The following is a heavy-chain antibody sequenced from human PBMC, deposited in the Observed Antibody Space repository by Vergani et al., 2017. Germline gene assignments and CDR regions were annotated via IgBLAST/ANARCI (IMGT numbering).Heavy chain of an antibody. CDR2: IWYDGSNK. J-gene: IGHJ3*02. Sequence: QVQLVESGGGVVQPGRSLRLSCAASGFTFSSYGMHWVRQAPGKGLEWVAVIWYDGSNKYYADSVKGRFTISRDNSKNTLYLQMNSLRAEDTAVYYCARDWSRKRAVAGPYAFDIWGQGTMVTVSS. CDR1: GFTFSSYG. V-gene: IGHV3-33*01. D-gene: IGHD6-19*01. CDR3: ARDWSRKRAVAGPYAFDI.